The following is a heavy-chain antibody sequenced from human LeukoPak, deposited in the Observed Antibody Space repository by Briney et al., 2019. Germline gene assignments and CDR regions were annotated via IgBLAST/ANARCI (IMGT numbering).Heavy chain of an antibody. V-gene: IGHV3-23*01. Sequence: GGSLRLSCAASGFTFSSYAMSWVRQAPGKGLEWVSAISGSGGSTYYADSVKGRFTISRDNSKNTLYLQMNSLRAEDTAVYYCAKALRIAVAGTKILPDYWGQGTLVTVSS. CDR3: AKALRIAVAGTKILPDY. CDR2: ISGSGGST. J-gene: IGHJ4*02. D-gene: IGHD6-19*01. CDR1: GFTFSSYA.